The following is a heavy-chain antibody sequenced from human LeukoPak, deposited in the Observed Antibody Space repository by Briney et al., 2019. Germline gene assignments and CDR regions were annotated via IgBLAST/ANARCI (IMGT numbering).Heavy chain of an antibody. CDR1: GFTFDDYA. Sequence: GRSLRLSCAASGFTFDDYAMHWVRQAPGKGLEWVSGISWNGDTIGYADSVKGRFTMSRDNAKNSLYLQMNSLRAEDMALYYCAKGSGNYMDVWGKGTTVTVSS. D-gene: IGHD1-26*01. CDR3: AKGSGNYMDV. J-gene: IGHJ6*03. V-gene: IGHV3-9*03. CDR2: ISWNGDTI.